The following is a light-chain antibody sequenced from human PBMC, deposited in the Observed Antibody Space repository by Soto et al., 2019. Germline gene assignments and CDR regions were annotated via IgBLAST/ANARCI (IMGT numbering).Light chain of an antibody. Sequence: QSVLTQPASVSGSPGQSITISCTGTSSDVGSYNYVSWYQQHPGKVPKLVIYEVSNRPSGISYRFSGSKSGNTASLTISGLQAEDEADYYCSSYTSSTTQVFGGGTKVTVL. V-gene: IGLV2-14*01. J-gene: IGLJ3*02. CDR3: SSYTSSTTQV. CDR1: SSDVGSYNY. CDR2: EVS.